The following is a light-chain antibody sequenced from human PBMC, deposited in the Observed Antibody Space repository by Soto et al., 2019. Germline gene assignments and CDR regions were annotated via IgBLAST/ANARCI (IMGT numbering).Light chain of an antibody. Sequence: IQMTHSAPTLSASVGDTVTITCRASQSVSDWLAWYQQKPGNPPKLLIYDTSRLESAVPSRFSASGSGTEFTLTISGLQPDDFATYYCHQYNSYTWTCGQGTKVDIK. CDR2: DTS. CDR3: HQYNSYTWT. CDR1: QSVSDW. V-gene: IGKV1-5*01. J-gene: IGKJ1*01.